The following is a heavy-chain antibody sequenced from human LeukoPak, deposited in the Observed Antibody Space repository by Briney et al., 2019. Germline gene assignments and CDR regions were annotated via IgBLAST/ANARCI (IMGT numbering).Heavy chain of an antibody. D-gene: IGHD2-8*02. CDR1: GFTFSSYA. J-gene: IGHJ6*03. CDR2: VSGSAGRT. CDR3: AKNRGHCVDGVCHNYYYMDV. V-gene: IGHV3-23*01. Sequence: GGSLRLSCAASGFTFSSYAMTWVRQAPGKGLEGGSTVSGSAGRTDYADSVKGRFTTSRDNLKNTLYLQMNGLRAEDTAVYYCAKNRGHCVDGVCHNYYYMDVWGRGTTVTVAS.